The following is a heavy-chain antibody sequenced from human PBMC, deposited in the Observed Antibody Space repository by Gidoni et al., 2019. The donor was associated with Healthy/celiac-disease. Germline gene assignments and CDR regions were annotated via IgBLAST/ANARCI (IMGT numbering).Heavy chain of an antibody. J-gene: IGHJ6*02. CDR3: AKDPQRGPGMDV. CDR1: GFTFSSYA. Sequence: EVQLLEPGGGLVQLGGSLRFPCAASGFTFSSYAMSWVRQAPGKGLEWVSAISGSGVSTYYADSVKGRFTISRDNSKNTLYQQMNSLRAENTAVYYCAKDPQRGPGMDVWGQGTTVTVSS. V-gene: IGHV3-23*01. CDR2: ISGSGVST.